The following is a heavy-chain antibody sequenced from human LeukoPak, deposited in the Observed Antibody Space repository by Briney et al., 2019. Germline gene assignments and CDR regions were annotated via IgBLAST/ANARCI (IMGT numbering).Heavy chain of an antibody. D-gene: IGHD6-13*01. CDR2: ITTTFYT. CDR1: GFTFSSYS. V-gene: IGHV3-21*01. Sequence: GGSLRLSCAASGFTFSSYSFNWVRQVPGKGLEWFSSITTTFYTYYTDSVKGRFTISRDNAKNSLYLQMISLRAEDTAVYYCARVRANWYGDYWGQGTLVTVSS. J-gene: IGHJ4*02. CDR3: ARVRANWYGDY.